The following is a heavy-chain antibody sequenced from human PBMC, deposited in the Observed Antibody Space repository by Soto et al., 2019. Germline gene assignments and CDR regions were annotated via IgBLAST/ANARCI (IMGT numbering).Heavy chain of an antibody. CDR2: ISYDGSNK. J-gene: IGHJ6*02. D-gene: IGHD3-3*01. Sequence: GGSLRLSCAASGFTFSSYAMHWVRQAPGKGLEWVAVISYDGSNKYYADSVKGRFTISRDNSKNTLYLQMDSLRAEDTAVYYCASDSQPYYDFWSGYYNHYYGMDVWGQGTTVTVSS. CDR1: GFTFSSYA. V-gene: IGHV3-30-3*01. CDR3: ASDSQPYYDFWSGYYNHYYGMDV.